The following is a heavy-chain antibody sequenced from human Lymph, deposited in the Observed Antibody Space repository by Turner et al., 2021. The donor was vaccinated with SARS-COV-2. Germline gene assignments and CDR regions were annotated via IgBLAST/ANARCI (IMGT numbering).Heavy chain of an antibody. CDR3: AKNGMAMIVVVITLFDF. CDR1: GFTFSSYA. Sequence: EVQLFESGGGLVQPGRSLSLSCAAPGFTFSSYAMSWVRQAPGKGVEGVSAISGSGGSTYYADSVKSRFTISRDNSKNTLYLQMNSLSAEDTAVYYCAKNGMAMIVVVITLFDFWGQGTLVTVSS. D-gene: IGHD3-22*01. V-gene: IGHV3-23*01. J-gene: IGHJ4*02. CDR2: ISGSGGST.